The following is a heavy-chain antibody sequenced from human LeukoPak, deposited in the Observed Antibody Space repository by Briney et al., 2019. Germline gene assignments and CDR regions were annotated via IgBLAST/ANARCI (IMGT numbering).Heavy chain of an antibody. Sequence: GRSLRLSCAASGFTFSSYAMHWVRQAPGKGLEWVAVISYDGSKKYYADSVKGRITISRDNSKNTLYLQMNSLRAEDTAVYYCARQTGSGLFILPGGQGTLVTVSS. CDR3: ARQTGSGLFILP. D-gene: IGHD3/OR15-3a*01. J-gene: IGHJ4*02. V-gene: IGHV3-30*04. CDR2: ISYDGSKK. CDR1: GFTFSSYA.